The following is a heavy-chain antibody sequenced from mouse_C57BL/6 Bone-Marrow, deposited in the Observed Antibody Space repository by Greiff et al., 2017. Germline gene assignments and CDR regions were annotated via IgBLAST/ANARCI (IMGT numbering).Heavy chain of an antibody. CDR3: TRMKEQRGDY. J-gene: IGHJ2*01. CDR1: GYTFTDYE. V-gene: IGHV1-15*01. Sequence: VQLQQSGAELVRPGASVTLSCKASGYTFTDYEMHWVKQTPVHGLEWIGAIDPETGGTAYNQKFKGKAILTADKSSSTAYMELRSLTSEDSAVYYCTRMKEQRGDYWGQGTTLTVSS. CDR2: IDPETGGT.